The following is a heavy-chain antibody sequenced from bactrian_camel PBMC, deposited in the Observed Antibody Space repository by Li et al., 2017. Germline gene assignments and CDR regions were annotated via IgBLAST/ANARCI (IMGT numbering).Heavy chain of an antibody. D-gene: IGHD2*01. CDR3: AADRRGFCRTLTSTQYDY. J-gene: IGHJ4*01. CDR2: LFTGGGSA. V-gene: IGHV3S1*01. CDR1: GYIGGSAC. Sequence: VQLVESGGGSVQTGESLRLSCEASGYIGGSACIGWFRQAPGQAREEVARLFTGGGSAIYADSQKGRVAISYDTAKTTLYLEIPYLAPEDTAMYYCAADRRGFCRTLTSTQYDYIGRGTQVTVS.